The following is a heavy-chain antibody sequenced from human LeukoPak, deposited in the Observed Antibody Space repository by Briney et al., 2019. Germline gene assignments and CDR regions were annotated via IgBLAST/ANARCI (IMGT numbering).Heavy chain of an antibody. CDR3: ARDLVQYYFDY. V-gene: IGHV3-21*01. D-gene: IGHD2-8*02. CDR1: GFTFSNAW. J-gene: IGHJ4*02. CDR2: ISSSSSYI. Sequence: GGSLRLSCAASGFTFSNAWMSWVRQAPGKGLEWVSSISSSSSYIYYADSVKGRFTISRDNAKNSLYLQMNSLRAEDAAVYYCARDLVQYYFDYWGQGTLVTVSS.